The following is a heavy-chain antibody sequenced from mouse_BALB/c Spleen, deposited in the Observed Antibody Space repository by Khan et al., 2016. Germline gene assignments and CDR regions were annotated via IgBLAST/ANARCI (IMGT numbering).Heavy chain of an antibody. V-gene: IGHV3-8*02. CDR2: ISYSGNT. D-gene: IGHD2-1*01. CDR3: ARSNCNDALFAY. CDR1: GDSITSGY. Sequence: EVQLQESGPSLVKPSQTLSLTCSVTGDSITSGYWNWIRKFPGNKLEYMGYISYSGNTYYNPFLKSRIYITRDTSKNQHYLQLISVPTEDTATYYCARSNCNDALFAYWGQGTLVTVSA. J-gene: IGHJ3*01.